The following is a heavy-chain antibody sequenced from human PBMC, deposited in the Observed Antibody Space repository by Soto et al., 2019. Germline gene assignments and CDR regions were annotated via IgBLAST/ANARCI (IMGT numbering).Heavy chain of an antibody. Sequence: GGSLRLSCTASGFPFSTHWMHWVRQAPGKGLVWVSRINSDASSTDYADSVRGRFTISRDRAKNTLYLQMISLRAEDTAVYYCASGLVEHSSSWYDYWGQGTLVTVSS. CDR1: GFPFSTHW. CDR3: ASGLVEHSSSWYDY. D-gene: IGHD6-13*01. V-gene: IGHV3-74*01. CDR2: INSDASST. J-gene: IGHJ4*02.